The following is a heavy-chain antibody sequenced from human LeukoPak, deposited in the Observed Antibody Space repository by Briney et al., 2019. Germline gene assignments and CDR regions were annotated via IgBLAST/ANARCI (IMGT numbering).Heavy chain of an antibody. CDR1: GFAFSSYW. J-gene: IGHJ5*02. Sequence: GGSLRLSCVASGFAFSSYWMSWVRQAPGKGLEWVGNINQDGSEKYYGDSVKDRFTISRDNAKNSLYLQMNSLRAEDTAVYYCAREYGSGSSRRRFDPWGQGTLVTVSS. CDR2: INQDGSEK. V-gene: IGHV3-7*01. CDR3: AREYGSGSSRRRFDP. D-gene: IGHD3-10*01.